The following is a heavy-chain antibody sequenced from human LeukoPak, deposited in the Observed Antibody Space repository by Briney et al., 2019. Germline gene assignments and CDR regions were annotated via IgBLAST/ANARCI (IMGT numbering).Heavy chain of an antibody. CDR1: GFTFDDYA. V-gene: IGHV3-9*01. CDR3: AKDSSYSTATTSLDH. J-gene: IGHJ4*02. D-gene: IGHD1-1*01. CDR2: ISWNSGSI. Sequence: PGGSLRLSCTASGFTFDDYAMHWVRQAPGKGLEWVSGISWNSGSIGYVDSVKGRFTISRDNAKNSLYLQMSSLRAEDTALYYCAKDSSYSTATTSLDHWGQGTLVTVSS.